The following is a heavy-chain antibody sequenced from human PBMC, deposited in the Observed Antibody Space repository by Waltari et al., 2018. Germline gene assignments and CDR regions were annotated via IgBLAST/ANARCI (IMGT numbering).Heavy chain of an antibody. CDR2: IYYSGSN. CDR3: ARDARYYDSSGSQLGY. Sequence: QVQLQESGPGLVKPSQTLSLTCTVSGGSISSGDYYWSWIRQPPGKGLEWIGYIYYSGSNYYNPSLKSRVTISVDTSKNQFSLKLSSVTAADTAVYYCARDARYYDSSGSQLGYWGQGTLVTVSS. D-gene: IGHD3-22*01. V-gene: IGHV4-30-4*08. J-gene: IGHJ4*02. CDR1: GGSISSGDYY.